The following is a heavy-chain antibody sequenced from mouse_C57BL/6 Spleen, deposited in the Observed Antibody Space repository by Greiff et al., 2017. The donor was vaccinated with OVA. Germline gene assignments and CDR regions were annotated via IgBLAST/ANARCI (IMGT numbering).Heavy chain of an antibody. J-gene: IGHJ4*01. D-gene: IGHD2-5*01. Sequence: QVQLKQSGPELVKPGASVKISCKASGYAFSSSWMNWVKQRPGKGLEWIGRIYPGDGDTNYNGKFKGKATLTADKSSSTAYMQLSSLTSEDSAVYFCARYYSNYVDYAMDYWGQGTSVTVSS. CDR2: IYPGDGDT. CDR1: GYAFSSSW. CDR3: ARYYSNYVDYAMDY. V-gene: IGHV1-82*01.